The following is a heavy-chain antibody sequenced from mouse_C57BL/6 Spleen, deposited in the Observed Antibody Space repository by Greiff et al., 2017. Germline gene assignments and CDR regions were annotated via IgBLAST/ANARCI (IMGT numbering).Heavy chain of an antibody. CDR3: ARSTYDYDEDYWYFDV. CDR1: GYTFTSYG. CDR2: IYPRSGNT. J-gene: IGHJ1*03. D-gene: IGHD2-4*01. V-gene: IGHV1-81*01. Sequence: QVQLQQSGAELARPGASVKLSCKASGYTFTSYGISWVKQRTGQGLEWIGEIYPRSGNTYYNETVKGKVTLTADKSSSTAYMELRSLTSEDSAVYFCARSTYDYDEDYWYFDVWGTGTTVTVSS.